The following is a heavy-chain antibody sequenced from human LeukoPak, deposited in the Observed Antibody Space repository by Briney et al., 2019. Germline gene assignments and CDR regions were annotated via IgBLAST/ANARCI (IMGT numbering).Heavy chain of an antibody. Sequence: GGSLRLSCAASGFTFSSYSMHWVRQAPGKGLEWVAVISYNGSNKYYADSVKGRFTISRDNSKNTLYLQMNSLRVEDTAVYYCARRDDYNYHYYYMDVWGKGTTVTVSS. V-gene: IGHV3-30*04. D-gene: IGHD5-24*01. J-gene: IGHJ6*03. CDR1: GFTFSSYS. CDR2: ISYNGSNK. CDR3: ARRDDYNYHYYYMDV.